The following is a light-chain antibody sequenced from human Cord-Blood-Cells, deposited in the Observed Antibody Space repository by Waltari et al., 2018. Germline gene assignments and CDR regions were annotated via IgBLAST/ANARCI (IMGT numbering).Light chain of an antibody. CDR3: QQFNSYPIT. CDR1: QGISSA. J-gene: IGKJ5*01. V-gene: IGKV1-13*02. CDR2: DAS. Sequence: ALQFTQSPSSMSASVGDRVTITCRASQGISSALAWYQQKPGKAPKLLIYDASSLESGVPARFSGSGSGTDFTLTISSLQPEDFATYYCQQFNSYPITFGQGTRLEIK.